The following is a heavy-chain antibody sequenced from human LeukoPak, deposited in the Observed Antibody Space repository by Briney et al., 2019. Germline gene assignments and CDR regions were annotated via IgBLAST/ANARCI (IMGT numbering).Heavy chain of an antibody. D-gene: IGHD6-13*01. CDR2: ISGSGGST. CDR3: AKDWSIAAAGTNWFDP. J-gene: IGHJ5*02. Sequence: GGSLRLSCAASGFTFSSYAMSWVRQAPGKGLEWVSAISGSGGSTYYADSVKGRFTISRDNSKNTLYLQMNSLRAEDTAVYYCAKDWSIAAAGTNWFDPWGQGTLVTVSS. V-gene: IGHV3-23*01. CDR1: GFTFSSYA.